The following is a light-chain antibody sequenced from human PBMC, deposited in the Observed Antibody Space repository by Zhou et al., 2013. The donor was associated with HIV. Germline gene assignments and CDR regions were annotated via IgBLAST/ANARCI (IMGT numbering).Light chain of an antibody. CDR2: KTS. CDR3: LQHHNYPFT. Sequence: DIQMTQSPSTLSASVGDTVTITCRASQTISNWLAWYQQKPGKAPKYLIYKTSSLESGVPSRFSGSGSGTEFTLTINSLQPDDFATYYCLQHHNYPFTFGGGTKVEIK. CDR1: QTISNW. V-gene: IGKV1-5*03. J-gene: IGKJ4*01.